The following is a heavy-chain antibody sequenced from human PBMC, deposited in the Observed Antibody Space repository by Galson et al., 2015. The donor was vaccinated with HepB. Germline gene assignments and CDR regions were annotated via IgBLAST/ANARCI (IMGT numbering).Heavy chain of an antibody. J-gene: IGHJ4*02. Sequence: SLRLSCAASGFTFSNYAMHWVRQAPGKGLEWVAVISYDGSNKYYADSVKGRFTISRDNSKNTLYLQMNSLRAEDTAVYYCARDSRQFLEWLSIFYYFDYWGQGTLVTVSS. CDR2: ISYDGSNK. CDR1: GFTFSNYA. V-gene: IGHV3-30-3*01. CDR3: ARDSRQFLEWLSIFYYFDY. D-gene: IGHD3-3*01.